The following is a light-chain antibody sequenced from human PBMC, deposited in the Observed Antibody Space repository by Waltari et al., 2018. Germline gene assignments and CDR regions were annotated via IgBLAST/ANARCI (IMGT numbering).Light chain of an antibody. CDR3: SSYTSSSSRL. CDR1: SSDVGSYTY. J-gene: IGLJ3*02. Sequence: QSALTQPASVSGSPGQSITISCTGTSSDVGSYTYVSWYQQHPGKAPKLMIFDVSNRPSGVSTRFSGSKSGNTASLTISGLQAEDEAVYHCSSYTSSSSRLFGGGTKVTVL. CDR2: DVS. V-gene: IGLV2-14*03.